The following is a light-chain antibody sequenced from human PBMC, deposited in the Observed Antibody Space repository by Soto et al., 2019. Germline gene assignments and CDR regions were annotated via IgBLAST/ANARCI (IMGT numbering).Light chain of an antibody. CDR1: SSNIGAGYD. J-gene: IGLJ1*01. CDR3: QSYDSSLSASV. Sequence: QSVLTQPPSVSGAPGQRVTISCTGSSSNIGAGYDVHWYQQLPGTAPKLLIYDNNNRPSGVPDRFSGSQSGTSASLAITGLQAEDEADYYCQSYDSSLSASVFGTGTKLTVL. CDR2: DNN. V-gene: IGLV1-40*01.